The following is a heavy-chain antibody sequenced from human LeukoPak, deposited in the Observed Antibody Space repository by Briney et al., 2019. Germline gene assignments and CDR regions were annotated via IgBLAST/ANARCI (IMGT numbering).Heavy chain of an antibody. Sequence: SETLSLTCTVSGRSISSGGYYWSWIRQPPGKGLEWIGYIYHSGSTYYNPSLKSRVTISVDRSKNQFSLKLSSVTAADTAVYYCVRGGSKAAATFDFWGQGTLVTVSS. V-gene: IGHV4-30-2*01. D-gene: IGHD2-15*01. CDR3: VRGGSKAAATFDF. J-gene: IGHJ4*02. CDR1: GRSISSGGYY. CDR2: IYHSGST.